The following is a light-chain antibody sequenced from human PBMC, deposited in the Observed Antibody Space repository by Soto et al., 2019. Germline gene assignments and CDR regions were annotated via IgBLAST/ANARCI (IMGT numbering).Light chain of an antibody. J-gene: IGKJ3*01. V-gene: IGKV1-39*01. CDR2: AAS. Sequence: DIQMTQAPSSLSASVGDRVTITCRASQSISRYVNWYQQKPRKAPRLLIFAASSLQGGVPSRFSGSGSGTDFTLTISSLQPEDFATYYCQHTYNTPFTLGPGTKVDIK. CDR1: QSISRY. CDR3: QHTYNTPFT.